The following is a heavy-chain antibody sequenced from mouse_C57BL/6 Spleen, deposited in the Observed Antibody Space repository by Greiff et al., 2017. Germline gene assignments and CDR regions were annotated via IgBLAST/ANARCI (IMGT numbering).Heavy chain of an antibody. Sequence: QVHVKQSGAELVKPGASVKLSCKASGYTFTEYTIHWVKQRSGQGLEWIGWFYPGSGSIKYNEKFKDKATLTADKSSSTVYMELSRLTSEDSAVYFCARHEEDDGYYSWFAYWGQGTLVTVSA. CDR1: GYTFTEYT. CDR3: ARHEEDDGYYSWFAY. CDR2: FYPGSGSI. V-gene: IGHV1-62-2*01. J-gene: IGHJ3*01. D-gene: IGHD2-3*01.